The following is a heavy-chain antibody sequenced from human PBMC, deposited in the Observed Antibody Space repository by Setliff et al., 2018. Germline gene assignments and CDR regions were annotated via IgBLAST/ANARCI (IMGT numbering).Heavy chain of an antibody. J-gene: IGHJ4*02. CDR1: GGSISGYY. D-gene: IGHD2-2*01. V-gene: IGHV4-59*08. CDR2: IYYTGSP. Sequence: SETLSLTCTVSGGSISGYYWSWIRQPPGKGLEWIGNIYYTGSPSYSPSLRSRGTISVDTSKNEFSLKVSSVTAADTAVYYCARTHCTTTSCFYFHYWGQGTVVTVSS. CDR3: ARTHCTTTSCFYFHY.